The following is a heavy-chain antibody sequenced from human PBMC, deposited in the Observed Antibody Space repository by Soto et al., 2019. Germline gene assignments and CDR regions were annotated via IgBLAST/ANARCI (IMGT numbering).Heavy chain of an antibody. Sequence: SGPTLVNPTQTLTLTCTFSGFSLSTRGVGVGWIRQPPGKALEWLALIYWDDDKRYSPSLKNRVSITKDTSKNQVVLTMTNMDPVDTATYYCARPEYFCGADSCHPPFSFWGQGTLVTVSS. CDR1: GFSLSTRGVG. CDR2: IYWDDDK. V-gene: IGHV2-5*02. J-gene: IGHJ4*02. CDR3: ARPEYFCGADSCHPPFSF. D-gene: IGHD2-21*01.